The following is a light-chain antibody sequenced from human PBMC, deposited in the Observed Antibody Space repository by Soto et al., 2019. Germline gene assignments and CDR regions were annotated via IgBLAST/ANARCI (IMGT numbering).Light chain of an antibody. CDR3: QQYNSYPRT. CDR2: KAS. CDR1: QRLSSW. J-gene: IGKJ4*01. Sequence: DIQMTQSPSTLSASVGDRVTITCRASQRLSSWLAWYQQKPGKGPKLLIYKASSLGSGVPSRFSGSGAATEFTPPISSLQPDDFASKSCQQYNSYPRTFGGGTQVEIK. V-gene: IGKV1-5*03.